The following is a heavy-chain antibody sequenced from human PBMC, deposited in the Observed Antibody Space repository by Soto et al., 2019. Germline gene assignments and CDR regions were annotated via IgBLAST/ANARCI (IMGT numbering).Heavy chain of an antibody. Sequence: VFWVTFVSLVVRWVLQEQSKGLEWVAHISYDGNNQYYADSVKGRFTISRDNSKNALYLQMSSLRVDDTAVYYCVRDGPHITIFGYGDYWGQGNLVTVSS. CDR2: ISYDGNNQ. CDR1: WVTFVSLV. V-gene: IGHV3-30-3*01. J-gene: IGHJ4*02. CDR3: VRDGPHITIFGYGDY. D-gene: IGHD3-3*01.